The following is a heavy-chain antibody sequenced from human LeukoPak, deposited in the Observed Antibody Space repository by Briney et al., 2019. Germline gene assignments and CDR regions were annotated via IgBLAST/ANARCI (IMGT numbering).Heavy chain of an antibody. CDR3: ARSYSYVHPFDM. CDR2: IYHTGAT. Sequence: PSETLSLTCSLSGVSISRYYWSWIRQPPGKGLEWIGNIYHTGATNYNPSLKSRVTISVDTSNSQFSLKLTSVTAADTALYYCARSYSYVHPFDMWGQGTMVTVSS. CDR1: GVSISRYY. J-gene: IGHJ3*02. V-gene: IGHV4-59*01. D-gene: IGHD5-18*01.